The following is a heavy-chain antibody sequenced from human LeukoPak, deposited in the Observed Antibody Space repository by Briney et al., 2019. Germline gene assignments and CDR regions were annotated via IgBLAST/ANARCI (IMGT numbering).Heavy chain of an antibody. CDR2: IYYCGNT. CDR3: AKVLTAAGLDL. CDR1: GGSISSSSYY. Sequence: SETLSPTCTVSGGSISSSSYYWGWIRQPPGKGLEWIGSIYYCGNTYYNPSLKSRVTISVDMSKNQFSLKVSSVTAADTAFYYCAKVLTAAGLDLWGQGILVTVSS. J-gene: IGHJ5*02. V-gene: IGHV4-39*03. D-gene: IGHD6-25*01.